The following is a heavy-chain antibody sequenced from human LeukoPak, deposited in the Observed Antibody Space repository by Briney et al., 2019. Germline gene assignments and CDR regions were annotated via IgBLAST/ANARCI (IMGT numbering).Heavy chain of an antibody. CDR1: GLTFSSYA. D-gene: IGHD3-10*01. CDR3: ARGFLWFGEAQVDY. CDR2: ISGSGGST. J-gene: IGHJ4*02. V-gene: IGHV3-23*01. Sequence: GGSLRLSCAASGLTFSSYAMSWVRQAPGKGLEWVSAISGSGGSTYYADSVKGRFTISRDNSKNTLYLQMNSLRAEDTAVYYCARGFLWFGEAQVDYWGQGTLVTVSS.